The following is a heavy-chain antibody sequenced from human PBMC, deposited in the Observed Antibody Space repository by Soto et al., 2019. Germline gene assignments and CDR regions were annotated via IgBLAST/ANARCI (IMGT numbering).Heavy chain of an antibody. J-gene: IGHJ4*02. V-gene: IGHV4-34*01. Sequence: SETLSLTCAVYGGSFSGYYRSWIRQPPGKGLEWIGEINHSGSTNYNPSLKSRVTISVDTSKNQFSLKLSSVTAADTAVYYCARSRAARYCSGGSCYGWDYWGQGTLVTVSS. D-gene: IGHD2-15*01. CDR2: INHSGST. CDR1: GGSFSGYY. CDR3: ARSRAARYCSGGSCYGWDY.